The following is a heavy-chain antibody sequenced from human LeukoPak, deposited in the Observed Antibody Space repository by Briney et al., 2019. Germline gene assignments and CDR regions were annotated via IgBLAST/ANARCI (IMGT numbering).Heavy chain of an antibody. CDR3: ARDGWYYYDSSGYWGYYFDY. CDR1: GYTFTGYY. CDR2: INPNSGGT. D-gene: IGHD3-22*01. V-gene: IGHV1-2*02. J-gene: IGHJ4*02. Sequence: ASVKVSRKASGYTFTGYYMHWVRQAPGQGLEWMGWINPNSGGTNYAQKFQGRVTMTRDTSISTAYMELSRLRSDDTAVYYCARDGWYYYDSSGYWGYYFDYWSQGTLVTVSS.